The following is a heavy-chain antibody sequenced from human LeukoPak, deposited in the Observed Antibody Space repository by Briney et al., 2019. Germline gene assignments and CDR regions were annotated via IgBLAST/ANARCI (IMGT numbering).Heavy chain of an antibody. CDR3: ARDRWHDGFDY. Sequence: GGSLRLSCAASKFTFSTFAMHWVRQAPGKGLDWVALTSNDGSSKYYTDSVKGRFTISRDNAKNSLYLQMNSLRDDDTAVYYCARDRWHDGFDYWGQGTLVTVSS. CDR2: TSNDGSSK. J-gene: IGHJ4*02. V-gene: IGHV3-30-3*01. D-gene: IGHD1-1*01. CDR1: KFTFSTFA.